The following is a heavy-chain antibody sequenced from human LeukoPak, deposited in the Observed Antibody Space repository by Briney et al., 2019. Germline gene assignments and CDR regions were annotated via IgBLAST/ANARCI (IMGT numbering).Heavy chain of an antibody. CDR1: GYRFTTYW. Sequence: GESLKISCQGSGYRFTTYWLAWVRQMPGKGLEWMGIIYPGDSDTRYSPSFQGQVTFSADKSTNTAYLRWSSLKAADTAIYYCARQYTRSWGDHGMDVWGQGTTVTVSS. J-gene: IGHJ6*02. D-gene: IGHD6-13*01. CDR2: IYPGDSDT. V-gene: IGHV5-51*01. CDR3: ARQYTRSWGDHGMDV.